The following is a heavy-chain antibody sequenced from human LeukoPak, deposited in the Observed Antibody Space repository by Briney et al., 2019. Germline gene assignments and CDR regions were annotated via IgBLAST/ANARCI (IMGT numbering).Heavy chain of an antibody. CDR2: ISGSGGST. D-gene: IGHD2-2*01. J-gene: IGHJ4*02. CDR1: GFTFSSYA. CDR3: AKDYCSSTSCHLTEDFARVGDY. V-gene: IGHV3-23*01. Sequence: GGSLRLSCAASGFTFSSYAMSWVRQAPGKGLEWVSAISGSGGSTYYADSVKGRFTISRDNSKNTLYLQMNSLRAEDTAVYYCAKDYCSSTSCHLTEDFARVGDYWGQGTLVTVSS.